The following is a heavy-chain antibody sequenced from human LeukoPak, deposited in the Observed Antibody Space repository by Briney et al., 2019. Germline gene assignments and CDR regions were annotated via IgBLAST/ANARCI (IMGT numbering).Heavy chain of an antibody. V-gene: IGHV4-30-4*01. CDR2: IYYSGST. CDR3: ARDLPHYYDNSGVGLDI. Sequence: PSQTLSLTCTVSGGSISSGDYYWSWIRQPPGKGLEWIGYIYYSGSTYYNPSLKSRVTISVDTSKNQFSLKLSSVTAADTAVYYCARDLPHYYDNSGVGLDIWGQGTMVTVSS. CDR1: GGSISSGDYY. J-gene: IGHJ3*02. D-gene: IGHD3-22*01.